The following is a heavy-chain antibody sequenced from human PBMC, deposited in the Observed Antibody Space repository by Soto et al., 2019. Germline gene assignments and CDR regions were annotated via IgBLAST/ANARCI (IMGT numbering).Heavy chain of an antibody. J-gene: IGHJ6*03. CDR3: AGGDYVDIVAPYYYYMDV. D-gene: IGHD5-12*01. Sequence: GASVKVSCKASGGTFSSYTISWVRQAPGQGLEWMGRIIPILGIANYAQKFQGRVTITADKSTSTAYMELSSLRSEDTAVYYCAGGDYVDIVAPYYYYMDVWGKGTTVTVSS. CDR2: IIPILGIA. V-gene: IGHV1-69*02. CDR1: GGTFSSYT.